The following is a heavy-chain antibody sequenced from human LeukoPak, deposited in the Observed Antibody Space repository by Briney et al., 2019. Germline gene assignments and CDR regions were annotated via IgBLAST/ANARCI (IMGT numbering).Heavy chain of an antibody. D-gene: IGHD6-19*01. CDR3: ARSEVGSGFDY. J-gene: IGHJ4*02. V-gene: IGHV4-39*01. CDR2: IYYSGST. Sequence: TSETLSLTCTVSGGSISSSSYYWGWIRQPPGKGLEWIGSIYYSGSTYYNPSLKSRVTISVDTSKNQFSLKLSSVTAADTAVYYCARSEVGSGFDYWGQGTLVTVSS. CDR1: GGSISSSSYY.